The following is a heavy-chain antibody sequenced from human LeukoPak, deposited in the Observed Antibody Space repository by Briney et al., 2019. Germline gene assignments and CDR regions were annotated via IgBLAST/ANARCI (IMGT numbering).Heavy chain of an antibody. J-gene: IGHJ6*02. V-gene: IGHV3-21*01. CDR2: ISSSSSYI. CDR3: ARSFGDSSGYYPYYYYYGMDV. Sequence: PGGSLRLSCAASGFTFSSYSMNWVRQAPGKGLEWVSSISSSSSYINYADSVKGRFTISRDNAKNSLYLQMNSLRAEDTAVYYCARSFGDSSGYYPYYYYYGMDVWGQGTTVTVSS. CDR1: GFTFSSYS. D-gene: IGHD3-22*01.